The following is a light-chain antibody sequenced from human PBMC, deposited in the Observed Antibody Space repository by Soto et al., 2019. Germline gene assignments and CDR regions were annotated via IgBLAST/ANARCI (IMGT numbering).Light chain of an antibody. CDR2: EVS. V-gene: IGLV2-14*01. J-gene: IGLJ2*01. CDR1: TSDVGAYNY. CDR3: SSYTTSSTHVV. Sequence: QSVLTQPAFVSGSPGQSITISCTGTTSDVGAYNYVSWFQQHPGKAPKLMIYEVSNRPSGVSDRFSASKSGNTASLTISGLQAEDEADYYCSSYTTSSTHVVFGGGTQLTVL.